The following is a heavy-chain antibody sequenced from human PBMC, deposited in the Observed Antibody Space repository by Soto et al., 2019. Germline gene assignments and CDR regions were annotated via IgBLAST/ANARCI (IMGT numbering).Heavy chain of an antibody. Sequence: VKVSCKASGGTFSSYAISWVRQAPGHGLEWMGGIIPIFGTANYAQKFQGRVTITADESTSTAYMELSSLRSEDTAVYYCAREGTPDPVVFTRHFDYWGQGTLVTVS. CDR2: IIPIFGTA. J-gene: IGHJ4*02. V-gene: IGHV1-69*13. D-gene: IGHD3-22*01. CDR1: GGTFSSYA. CDR3: AREGTPDPVVFTRHFDY.